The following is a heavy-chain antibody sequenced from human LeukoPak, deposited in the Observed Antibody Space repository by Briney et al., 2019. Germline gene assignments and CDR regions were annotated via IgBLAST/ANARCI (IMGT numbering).Heavy chain of an antibody. V-gene: IGHV3-23*01. CDR2: ISGSGGST. D-gene: IGHD3-10*01. Sequence: PGGSLRLSCAASGFTFRSYAMNWVRQAPGKGVEWVSVISGSGGSTYYADSVKGRFTISRDNSKNTLYLQMNSLRAEDTAVYYCSLSGDNDAFDIWGQGTKVTVSS. CDR1: GFTFRSYA. J-gene: IGHJ3*02. CDR3: SLSGDNDAFDI.